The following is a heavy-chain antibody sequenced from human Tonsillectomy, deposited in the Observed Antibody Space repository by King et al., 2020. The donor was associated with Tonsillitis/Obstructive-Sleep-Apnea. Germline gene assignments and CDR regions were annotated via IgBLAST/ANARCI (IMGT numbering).Heavy chain of an antibody. CDR2: IYWDDDK. Sequence: TLKESGPTLVKPTQTLTLTCAVSGFSLSTSGVGVGWIRQPPGKSLEWLALIYWDDDKIYSPSLQSRLTITKDTSKNQVVLTMTNMDPVDTATYNCAHKTYDSNGDYWRWDYRGQGPLFTVSS. CDR3: AHKTYDSNGDYWRWDY. D-gene: IGHD3-22*01. CDR1: GFSLSTSGVG. J-gene: IGHJ4*02. V-gene: IGHV2-5*02.